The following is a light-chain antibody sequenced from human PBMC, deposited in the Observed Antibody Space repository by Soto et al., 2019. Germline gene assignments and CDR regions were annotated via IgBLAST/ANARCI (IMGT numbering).Light chain of an antibody. CDR1: SSDVGSYKY. Sequence: QSVLTQPRSMSGSPGQSVTISCTGTSSDVGSYKYVSWYQQHPGQAPKLIIYDFSERPSGVPDRFSGSKSGNTASLTISGLQVEDDADYYCCSYAGSYSWVFGGGTKLTVL. V-gene: IGLV2-11*01. CDR3: CSYAGSYSWV. J-gene: IGLJ3*02. CDR2: DFS.